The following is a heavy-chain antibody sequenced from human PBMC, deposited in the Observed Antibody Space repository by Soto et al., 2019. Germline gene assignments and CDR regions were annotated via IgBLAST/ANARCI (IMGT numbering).Heavy chain of an antibody. CDR1: GFTLSGYA. CDR2: ISSNGVGT. CDR3: ARRALPDFYYIDV. J-gene: IGHJ6*03. V-gene: IGHV3-64*01. Sequence: EVQLAESGGGLAQPGGSLRLSCAASGFTLSGYAMDWVRQAPGKGLEYVSGISSNGVGTYYANSVQGGFTISRDNSKNPVHVQLGSLKPEDMAVYYCARRALPDFYYIDVWGKGTTVTVSS.